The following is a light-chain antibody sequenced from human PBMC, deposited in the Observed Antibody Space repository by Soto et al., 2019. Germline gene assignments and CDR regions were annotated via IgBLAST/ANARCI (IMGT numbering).Light chain of an antibody. J-gene: IGKJ2*01. Sequence: EIVLTQSPATLSLSPGERATLSCRASQSVNNYLHWYQQKPGQAPRLLIFDASNRATGIPARFSGSGSATDFTLTISSLEPEDFAVYYCQQYGSLYTFGQGTKVDIK. CDR1: QSVNNY. V-gene: IGKV3-11*01. CDR2: DAS. CDR3: QQYGSLYT.